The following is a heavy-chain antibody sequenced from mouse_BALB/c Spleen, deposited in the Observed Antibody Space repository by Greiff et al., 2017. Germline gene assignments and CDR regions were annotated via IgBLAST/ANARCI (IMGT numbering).Heavy chain of an antibody. V-gene: IGHV2-9*02. CDR3: ASYDGYYVRFAY. Sequence: VKLVESGPGLVAPSQSLSITCTVSGFSLTSYGVHWVRQPPGKGLEWLGVIWAGGSTNYNSALMSRLSISKDNSKSQVFLKMNSLQTDDTAMYYCASYDGYYVRFAYWGQGTLVTVSA. J-gene: IGHJ3*01. CDR1: GFSLTSYG. CDR2: IWAGGST. D-gene: IGHD2-3*01.